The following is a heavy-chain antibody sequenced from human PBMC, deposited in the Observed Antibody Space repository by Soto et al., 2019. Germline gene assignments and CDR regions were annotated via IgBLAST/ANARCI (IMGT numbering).Heavy chain of an antibody. D-gene: IGHD1-26*01. CDR1: GFTFSSYG. Sequence: GSLRRSCAASGFTFSSYGMHWVRQAPGKGLEWVAVIWYDGSNKYYADSVKGRFTISRDNSKNTLYLQMNSLRAEDTAVYYCARIVEVGAKRSYYFDYWGQGTLVTVSS. J-gene: IGHJ4*02. V-gene: IGHV3-33*01. CDR2: IWYDGSNK. CDR3: ARIVEVGAKRSYYFDY.